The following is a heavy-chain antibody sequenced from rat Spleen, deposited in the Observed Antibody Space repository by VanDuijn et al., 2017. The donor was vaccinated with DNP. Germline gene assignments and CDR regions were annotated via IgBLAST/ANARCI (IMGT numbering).Heavy chain of an antibody. V-gene: IGHV5S23*01. CDR3: ARGSSSIYWYFDF. J-gene: IGHJ1*01. CDR2: ISPSGSRT. D-gene: IGHD1-2*01. Sequence: EVQLVESGGGLVQPGNSLKLSCAASGFTFSNYYMAWVRQAPKKGLEWVAAISPSGSRTYYPDSVKGRFTISRDDAKSGLYLQMNSLKSEDTATYYCARGSSSIYWYFDFWGPGTMVTVSS. CDR1: GFTFSNYY.